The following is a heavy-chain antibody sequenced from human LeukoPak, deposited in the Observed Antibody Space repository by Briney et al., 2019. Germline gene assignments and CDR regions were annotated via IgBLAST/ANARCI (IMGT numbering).Heavy chain of an antibody. V-gene: IGHV4-31*03. CDR2: IYYSGST. D-gene: IGHD3-9*01. J-gene: IGHJ4*02. CDR3: ARAWYYDILTGLFDY. Sequence: SQTLSLTCTVSGGSISSGGYHWSWIRQHPGKGLEWIGYIYYSGSTYYNPSLKSRVTISVDTSKNQFSLKLSSVTAADTAVYYCARAWYYDILTGLFDYWGQGTLVTVSS. CDR1: GGSISSGGYH.